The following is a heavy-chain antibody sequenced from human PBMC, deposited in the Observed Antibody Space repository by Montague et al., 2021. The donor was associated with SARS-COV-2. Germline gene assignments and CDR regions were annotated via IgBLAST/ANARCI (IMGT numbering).Heavy chain of an antibody. J-gene: IGHJ4*02. CDR2: IDWDDDK. Sequence: PALVKPTQTLTLTCTFSGFSLTTGGMYVSWIRQPPGKALEWLARIDWDDDKRYSPSLKSRLTITKDTSKNQVVLTMTNMDPVDTATYYCAHRVASWRFDYWGQGTLVTVSS. V-gene: IGHV2-5*08. CDR3: AHRVASWRFDY. CDR1: GFSLTTGGMY. D-gene: IGHD2-15*01.